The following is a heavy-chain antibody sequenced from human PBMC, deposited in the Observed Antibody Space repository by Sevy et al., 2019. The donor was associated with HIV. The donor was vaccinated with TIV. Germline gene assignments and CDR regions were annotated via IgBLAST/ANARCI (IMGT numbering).Heavy chain of an antibody. CDR3: AKLDLVVVVAALFDY. V-gene: IGHV3-23*01. Sequence: GGSLRLSCAASGFTFNYHFMNWVRQVPGKGLEWVSAISGSGGSTYYADSVKGRFTISRDNSKNTLYLQMNSLRAEDTAVYYCAKLDLVVVVAALFDYWGQGTLVTVSS. D-gene: IGHD2-15*01. J-gene: IGHJ4*02. CDR1: GFTFNYHF. CDR2: ISGSGGST.